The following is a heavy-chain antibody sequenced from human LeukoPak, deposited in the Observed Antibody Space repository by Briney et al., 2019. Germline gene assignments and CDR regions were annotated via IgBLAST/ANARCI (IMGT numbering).Heavy chain of an antibody. V-gene: IGHV3-23*01. CDR1: GFTFSNSA. Sequence: GGSLRLSCAASGFTFSNSALSWVRQAPEKGLEWVSGISGSGGSTYYADSVEGRFTISRDNSKNTLYLQMNSLRAEDTAVYFCARGQDTAFKDWGQGTLVTVSS. J-gene: IGHJ4*02. CDR3: ARGQDTAFKD. CDR2: ISGSGGST. D-gene: IGHD5-18*01.